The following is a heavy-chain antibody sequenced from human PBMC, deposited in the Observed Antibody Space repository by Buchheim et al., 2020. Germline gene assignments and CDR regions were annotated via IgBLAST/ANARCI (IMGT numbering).Heavy chain of an antibody. V-gene: IGHV3-7*03. CDR3: ARDYPITYYYYGMDV. J-gene: IGHJ6*02. CDR2: IKQDGSEK. Sequence: VQLVESGGGVVQPGRSLRLSCAASGFTFSSYWMSWVRQAPGKRLEWVANIKQDGSEKYYVDSVNGRFAISRDNAKNSLYLQMNNLRAEDTAVYYCARDYPITYYYYGMDVWGQGTT. CDR1: GFTFSSYW.